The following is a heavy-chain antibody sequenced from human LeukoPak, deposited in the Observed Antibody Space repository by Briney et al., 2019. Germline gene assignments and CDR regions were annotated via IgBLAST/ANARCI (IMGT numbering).Heavy chain of an antibody. J-gene: IGHJ5*02. Sequence: GGSLTLSCAASGFTFSSYSMNWVGQAPGKGREWVSAISSSGSSTYYAASVKGRFTISRDNSKNTLYLQMNSLRAEDTAVYYCAKDRGQLVPKYNWFDPWGQGTLVTVSS. D-gene: IGHD6-6*01. CDR2: ISSSGSST. CDR3: AKDRGQLVPKYNWFDP. V-gene: IGHV3-23*01. CDR1: GFTFSSYS.